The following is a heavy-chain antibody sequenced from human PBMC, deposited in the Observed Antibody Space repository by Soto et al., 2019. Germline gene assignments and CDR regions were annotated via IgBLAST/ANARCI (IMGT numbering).Heavy chain of an antibody. J-gene: IGHJ4*02. CDR2: VSAYNGNT. Sequence: QVHLVQSGAEVKKPGASVKVSWKASGYTFTSYGINWVRQAPGQGLEWMVRVSAYNGNTEYSQKFQGRVTMTTDTTTSTAYLEVRSLTSDDTAVYYCATLFGGSYFASWGQGILVAVST. D-gene: IGHD1-26*01. V-gene: IGHV1-18*01. CDR3: ATLFGGSYFAS. CDR1: GYTFTSYG.